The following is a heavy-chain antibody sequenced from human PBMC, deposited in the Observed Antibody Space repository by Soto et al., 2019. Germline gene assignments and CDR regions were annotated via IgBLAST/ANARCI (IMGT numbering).Heavy chain of an antibody. D-gene: IGHD3-22*01. CDR2: IYYSGST. CDR3: ARHKPTPLLVKISSGFDP. Sequence: QVQLQESGPGLVKPSETLSLTCTVSGGSISSYYWSWIRQPPGKGLEWIGYIYYSGSTNYNPSLTNGVTISVDTSSNQSSLKLSSVTAADTAVYYCARHKPTPLLVKISSGFDPWGEGTLVTVSS. CDR1: GGSISSYY. J-gene: IGHJ5*02. V-gene: IGHV4-59*08.